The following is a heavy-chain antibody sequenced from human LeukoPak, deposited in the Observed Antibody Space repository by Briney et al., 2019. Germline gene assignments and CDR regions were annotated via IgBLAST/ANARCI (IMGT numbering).Heavy chain of an antibody. Sequence: SETLSLTCTVSGGSISSYYWSWIRQPAGKGLEWIGRIHTSGSTNYNLSLKSRVIMSVDTSKNQFSLKVTSVTAADAAVYYCARAWQWLPLDSWGQGTLVTVSS. CDR3: ARAWQWLPLDS. CDR1: GGSISSYY. CDR2: IHTSGST. J-gene: IGHJ4*02. V-gene: IGHV4-4*07. D-gene: IGHD6-19*01.